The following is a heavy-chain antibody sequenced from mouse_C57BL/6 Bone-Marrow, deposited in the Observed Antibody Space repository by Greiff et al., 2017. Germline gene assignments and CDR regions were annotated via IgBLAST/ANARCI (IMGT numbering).Heavy chain of an antibody. J-gene: IGHJ3*01. Sequence: QVQLKESGAELARPGASVKLSCKASGYTFTSYGISWVKQRTGQGLEWIGEIYPRSGNTYYNEKFKGKATLTADKSSSTAYMELRSLTSEDSAVYFCARAYYSNYKAYWGQGTLVTVSA. V-gene: IGHV1-81*01. CDR1: GYTFTSYG. CDR3: ARAYYSNYKAY. CDR2: IYPRSGNT. D-gene: IGHD2-5*01.